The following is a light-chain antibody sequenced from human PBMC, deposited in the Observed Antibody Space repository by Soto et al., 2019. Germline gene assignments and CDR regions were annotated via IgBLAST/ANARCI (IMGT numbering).Light chain of an antibody. CDR1: SSDVGAYGY. Sequence: LTQPASVSGSPGQSITISCTGTSSDVGAYGYVSWYQQHPDKAPKLMIYEVSYRPPGVSNRFSGSKSVNTATLTISGLQAEDEADYYCSSYTSSSTRVFGTGTKVTVL. V-gene: IGLV2-14*03. CDR3: SSYTSSSTRV. J-gene: IGLJ1*01. CDR2: EVS.